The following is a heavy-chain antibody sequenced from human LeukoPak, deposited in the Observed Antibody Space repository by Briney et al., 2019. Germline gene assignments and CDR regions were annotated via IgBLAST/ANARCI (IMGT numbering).Heavy chain of an antibody. V-gene: IGHV3-7*04. CDR3: ARAPEYYYDSSGYYEGYFDY. Sequence: GGSLRLSCAASGFTFSSYWMSWVRQAPGKGLEWVANIKQDGSEKYYVDSVKGRFTISRDNAKNSLYLQMNSLRAEDTAVYYCARAPEYYYDSSGYYEGYFDYWGQGTLVTVSS. J-gene: IGHJ4*02. D-gene: IGHD3-22*01. CDR1: GFTFSSYW. CDR2: IKQDGSEK.